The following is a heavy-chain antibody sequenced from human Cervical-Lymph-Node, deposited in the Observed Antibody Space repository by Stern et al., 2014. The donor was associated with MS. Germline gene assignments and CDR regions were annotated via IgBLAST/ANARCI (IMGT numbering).Heavy chain of an antibody. CDR3: ARQRYFDY. Sequence: VQLGQSGPEVKRPGESLKISCQASGYTFTSYWIGWVRQMPGKGLEWIAIIFPGGSDIRYSPSFQGQVTISAAKSSSTAYLQWNNLKASDTAIYYCARQRYFDYWGQGTLVTVSS. CDR1: GYTFTSYW. CDR2: IFPGGSDI. J-gene: IGHJ4*02. V-gene: IGHV5-51*01.